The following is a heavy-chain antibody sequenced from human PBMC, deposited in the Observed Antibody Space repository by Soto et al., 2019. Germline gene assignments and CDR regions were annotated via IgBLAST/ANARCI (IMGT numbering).Heavy chain of an antibody. Sequence: EVQLVESGGGLVQPGESLRLSCAASGFTFSSYSMNWVRQAPGKGLEWVSYIHNSSSTIYYADSVRGRFTISRDNAKNSLYLQMNSLRDEDTAVYYCAGGVQIIVLLPAAIDYWGQGTLVTVSS. J-gene: IGHJ4*02. CDR2: IHNSSSTI. V-gene: IGHV3-48*02. D-gene: IGHD2-2*01. CDR1: GFTFSSYS. CDR3: AGGVQIIVLLPAAIDY.